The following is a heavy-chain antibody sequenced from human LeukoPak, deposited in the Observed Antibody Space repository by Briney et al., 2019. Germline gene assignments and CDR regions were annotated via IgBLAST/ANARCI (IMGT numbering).Heavy chain of an antibody. D-gene: IGHD3-10*01. CDR2: INPNSGGT. CDR3: ARDTGPLWFGELLSNAFDI. V-gene: IGHV1-2*02. Sequence: ASVKVSCKPSGFMFSAHYMHWVRQAPGQGLEWMGWINPNSGGTNYAQKFQGRVTMTRDTSISTAYMELSRLRSDDTAVYYCARDTGPLWFGELLSNAFDIWGQGTMVTVSS. CDR1: GFMFSAHY. J-gene: IGHJ3*02.